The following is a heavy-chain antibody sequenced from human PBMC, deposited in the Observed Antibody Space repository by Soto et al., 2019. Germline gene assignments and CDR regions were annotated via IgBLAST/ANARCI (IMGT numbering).Heavy chain of an antibody. CDR1: GFTFSSYA. D-gene: IGHD4-4*01. J-gene: IGHJ2*01. CDR2: ISGSGGST. Sequence: EVQLLESGGGLVQPGGSLRLSCAASGFTFSSYAMYWVRQAPGKGLEWVSVISGSGGSTYYADSVKGRFTISRDNSKSTLYLKMNSLRAEDTAVYYCAKDESRRNRRYFDLWGRGTLVTVSS. CDR3: AKDESRRNRRYFDL. V-gene: IGHV3-23*01.